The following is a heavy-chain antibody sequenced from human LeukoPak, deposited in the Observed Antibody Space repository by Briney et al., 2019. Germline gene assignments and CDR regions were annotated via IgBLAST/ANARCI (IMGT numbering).Heavy chain of an antibody. CDR2: ISYDGSNK. CDR1: GFTFSSYA. Sequence: GGSLRLSCAASGFTFSSYAMHWVRQAPGKGLEWVAVISYDGSNKYYADSVKGRFTISRDNSKNTLYLQMNSLRAEDTAVYYCRVHRIVSHVDTAMGIIDYWGQGTLVTVSS. D-gene: IGHD5-18*01. V-gene: IGHV3-30-3*01. CDR3: RVHRIVSHVDTAMGIIDY. J-gene: IGHJ4*02.